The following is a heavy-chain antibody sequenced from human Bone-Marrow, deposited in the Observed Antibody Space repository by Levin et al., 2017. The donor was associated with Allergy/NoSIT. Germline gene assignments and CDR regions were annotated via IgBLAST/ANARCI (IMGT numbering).Heavy chain of an antibody. V-gene: IGHV3-23*01. CDR1: GFTFSSYA. Sequence: GESLKISCAASGFTFSSYAMSWVRQAPGKGLEWVSAISGSGGSTYYADSVKGRFTISRDNSKNTLYLQMNSLRAEDTAVYYCAKRRGVVAPLAFDYWGQGTLVTVSS. CDR2: ISGSGGST. J-gene: IGHJ4*02. D-gene: IGHD2-15*01. CDR3: AKRRGVVAPLAFDY.